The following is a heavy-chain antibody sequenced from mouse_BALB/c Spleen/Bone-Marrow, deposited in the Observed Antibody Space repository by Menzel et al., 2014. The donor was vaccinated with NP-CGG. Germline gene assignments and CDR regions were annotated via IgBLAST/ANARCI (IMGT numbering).Heavy chain of an antibody. Sequence: DVMLVESGGGLVQPGGSRKLSCAASGFTFSSFGMHWVRQAPEKGLEWVAYISSGSSTIYYADTVKGRFTISRDNPKNTLFLQMTSLRPEDTAMYYCTRKGALITHYYAMDYWGQGTSVTVSS. J-gene: IGHJ4*01. V-gene: IGHV5-17*02. D-gene: IGHD2-4*01. CDR2: ISSGSSTI. CDR3: TRKGALITHYYAMDY. CDR1: GFTFSSFG.